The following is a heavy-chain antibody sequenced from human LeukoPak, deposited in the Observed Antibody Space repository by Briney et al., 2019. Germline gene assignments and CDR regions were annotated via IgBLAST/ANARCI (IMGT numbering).Heavy chain of an antibody. D-gene: IGHD3-10*01. Sequence: GGSLRLSCAASGFTFSDYNMNWVRQAPGKGLEWVSYISSSGSTIYYADSVKGRFTIPRDNAKNSLYLQMNSLRAEDTAVYYCASRLYGSGNTIFDYWGQGTLVTVSS. CDR1: GFTFSDYN. CDR2: ISSSGSTI. V-gene: IGHV3-48*03. J-gene: IGHJ4*02. CDR3: ASRLYGSGNTIFDY.